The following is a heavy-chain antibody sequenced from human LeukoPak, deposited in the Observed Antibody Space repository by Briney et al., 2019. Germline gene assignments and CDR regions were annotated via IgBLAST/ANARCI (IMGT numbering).Heavy chain of an antibody. CDR2: INSDGSIT. V-gene: IGHV3-74*01. J-gene: IGHJ4*02. CDR3: ARASPMIDY. CDR1: GFSLSGYW. D-gene: IGHD3-22*01. Sequence: GGSLRLSCAASGFSLSGYWMNRVRQVPGKGLVWVSRINSDGSITDYADSVKGRFTISRDTAENTLYLQMNSLGAEDTAVYYCARASPMIDYWGQGTLVTVSS.